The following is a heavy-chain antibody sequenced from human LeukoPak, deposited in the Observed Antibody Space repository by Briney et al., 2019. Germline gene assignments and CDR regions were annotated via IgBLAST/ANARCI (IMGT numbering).Heavy chain of an antibody. V-gene: IGHV3-23*01. Sequence: GGSLRLSCAASGFTFSSYAMSWVRQAPGKGLEWVSAISGSGGSTYCADSVKGRFTISRDNSKNTLYLQMNSLRAEDTAVYYCAKGHCSSTSCYPRNYYYYGMDVWGKGTTVTVSS. CDR1: GFTFSSYA. D-gene: IGHD2-2*01. J-gene: IGHJ6*04. CDR3: AKGHCSSTSCYPRNYYYYGMDV. CDR2: ISGSGGST.